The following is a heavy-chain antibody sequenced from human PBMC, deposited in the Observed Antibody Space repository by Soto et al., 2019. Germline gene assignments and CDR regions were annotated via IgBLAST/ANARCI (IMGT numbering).Heavy chain of an antibody. J-gene: IGHJ6*03. Sequence: EVQLVEPGGGLVKPGGSLRLSCVVSGFTFSSYSMNWVRQAPGKGLEWVSSISSGSNYTYYADSVKGRFTISRDNAKSSVYLQMNSLRAEDTALYYCARDFKESQYYYYCMDVWGKGTTVTVSS. D-gene: IGHD3-10*01. CDR1: GFTFSSYS. CDR3: ARDFKESQYYYYCMDV. CDR2: ISSGSNYT. V-gene: IGHV3-21*06.